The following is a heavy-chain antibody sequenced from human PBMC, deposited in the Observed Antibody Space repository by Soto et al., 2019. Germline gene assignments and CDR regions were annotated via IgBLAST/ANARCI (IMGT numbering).Heavy chain of an antibody. Sequence: QVQLVQSGAEVREPGASVKVSCKASGYTFTNYGVSWVRQAPGQGLEWMGWIGGYKGNTNYAQKLQGRVTLTTDTSRSTAYMELRSLSSDDTAVYYCAPHTLDTGMPSGYWGQGTLVTVSS. J-gene: IGHJ4*02. V-gene: IGHV1-18*01. CDR2: IGGYKGNT. D-gene: IGHD5-18*01. CDR1: GYTFTNYG. CDR3: APHTLDTGMPSGY.